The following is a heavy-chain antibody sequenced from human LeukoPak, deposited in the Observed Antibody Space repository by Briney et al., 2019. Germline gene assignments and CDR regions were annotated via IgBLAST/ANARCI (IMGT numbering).Heavy chain of an antibody. CDR2: IYYSGST. Sequence: PSETLSLTCTVSGGSISSSSYYWGWIRQPPGKGLEWIGSIYYSGSTYYNPSLKSRVTISVDTSKNQFSLKLSSVTAADTAVYYCARGYCTNGVCYIGVYFDYWGQGTLVTVSS. D-gene: IGHD2-8*01. V-gene: IGHV4-39*07. CDR3: ARGYCTNGVCYIGVYFDY. CDR1: GGSISSSSYY. J-gene: IGHJ4*02.